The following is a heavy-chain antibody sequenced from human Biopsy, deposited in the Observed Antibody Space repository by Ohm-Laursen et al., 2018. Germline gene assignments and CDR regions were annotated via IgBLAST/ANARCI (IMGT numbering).Heavy chain of an antibody. CDR2: IHYSGTT. J-gene: IGHJ4*02. D-gene: IGHD1-26*01. V-gene: IGHV4-39*01. CDR1: NVSFSSFY. Sequence: SDTLSLTCAVYNVSFSSFYWSWIRQPPGKGLEWIGSIHYSGTTYYHASLRSRVTISVDKSKNQFSLKLTSVTAAETAVYYCARQGEWEHFADYWGQGTLVSVSS. CDR3: ARQGEWEHFADY.